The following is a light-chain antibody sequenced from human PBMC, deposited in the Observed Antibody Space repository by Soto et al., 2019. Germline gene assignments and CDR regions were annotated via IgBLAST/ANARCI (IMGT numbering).Light chain of an antibody. CDR2: DAS. V-gene: IGKV3-11*01. J-gene: IGKJ3*01. Sequence: EIVLTQSPATLSLSPGERATLSCRASQSVGSFLAWYQQKSGQTPRLLIYDASNRAPGIPARFGGSGSGTAFTLTIRSLEPEDFAVYYCQHRSNWLGTFGPGTKVDIK. CDR1: QSVGSF. CDR3: QHRSNWLGT.